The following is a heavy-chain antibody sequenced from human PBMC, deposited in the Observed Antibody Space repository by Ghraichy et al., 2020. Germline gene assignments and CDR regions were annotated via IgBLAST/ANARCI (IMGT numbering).Heavy chain of an antibody. CDR1: GFTFSSYS. Sequence: GGSLRLSCAASGFTFSSYSMNWVRQAPGKGLEWVSSISSSSSYIYYADSVKGRFTISRDNAKNSLYLQMNSLRAEDTAVYYCARVASSGYYFDYWGQGTLVTVSS. J-gene: IGHJ4*02. CDR3: ARVASSGYYFDY. V-gene: IGHV3-21*01. D-gene: IGHD3-22*01. CDR2: ISSSSSYI.